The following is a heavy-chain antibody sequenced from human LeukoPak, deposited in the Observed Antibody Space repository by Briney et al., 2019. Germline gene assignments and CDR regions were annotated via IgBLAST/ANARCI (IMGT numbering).Heavy chain of an antibody. CDR3: ARERPIPYCSSTSCPAHYYYYYGMDV. J-gene: IGHJ6*02. CDR2: ISSSSSYI. CDR1: GFTFSSYS. Sequence: GGSLRLSCAASGFTFSSYSMNWVRQAPGKGLEWVSSISSSSSYIYYADSVKGRFTISRDNAKNSLYLQMNSLRAEDTAVYYCARERPIPYCSSTSCPAHYYYYYGMDVWGQGTTVTVSS. V-gene: IGHV3-21*01. D-gene: IGHD2-2*01.